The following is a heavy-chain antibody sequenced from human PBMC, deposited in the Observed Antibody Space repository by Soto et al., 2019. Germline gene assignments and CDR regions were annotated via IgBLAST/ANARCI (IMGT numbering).Heavy chain of an antibody. CDR1: SYVIESGHY. D-gene: IGHD3-3*01. J-gene: IGHJ4*03. CDR3: ARSPQYYTPGSSPFDY. V-gene: IGHV4-38-2*01. CDR2: IYDSGAT. Sequence: PSETLSLTCVVSSYVIESGHYWGWVRQPPGKGLEWVGSIYDSGATYYNPSLRSRVTISADTSMNQFSLSLTSVTAADTAVYYCARSPQYYTPGSSPFDYWGPGTMVTVSS.